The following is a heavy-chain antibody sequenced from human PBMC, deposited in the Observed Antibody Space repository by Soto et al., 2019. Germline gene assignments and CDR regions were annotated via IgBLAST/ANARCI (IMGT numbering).Heavy chain of an antibody. Sequence: QVQLAQSGAEVQKPGSSVKVSCKASGGTFSSYAISWVRQAPGQGLEWMGGIIPVFGTPNYAQKFQGRVTITADESTSTAYMELSSLRSEDTAVYYCATEAVAGTAYWGQGTLVTVSS. J-gene: IGHJ4*02. CDR3: ATEAVAGTAY. V-gene: IGHV1-69*01. D-gene: IGHD6-19*01. CDR2: IIPVFGTP. CDR1: GGTFSSYA.